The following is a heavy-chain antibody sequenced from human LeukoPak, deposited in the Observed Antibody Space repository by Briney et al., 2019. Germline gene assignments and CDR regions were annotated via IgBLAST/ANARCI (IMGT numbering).Heavy chain of an antibody. Sequence: PGGSLRLSCAASGFPFSSYSMNWVRQAPGKGLEGGSLISSSTSYIYYADSVKGRFTISRDNAKNSLDVQMNSLRAEDRAIHYCARRRDSIYTFDDWGKGAMVTVSS. CDR2: ISSSTSYI. CDR3: ARRRDSIYTFDD. D-gene: IGHD4-11*01. V-gene: IGHV3-21*01. J-gene: IGHJ5*02. CDR1: GFPFSSYS.